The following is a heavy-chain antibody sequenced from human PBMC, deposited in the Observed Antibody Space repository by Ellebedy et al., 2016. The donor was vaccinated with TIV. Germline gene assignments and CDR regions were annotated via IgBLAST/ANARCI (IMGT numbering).Heavy chain of an antibody. CDR1: GFAFTAYT. CDR3: ARVPSDY. V-gene: IGHV3-21*01. Sequence: GGSLRLSXAASGFAFTAYTMTWVRQAPGKGLEWVSSISGNGNYVYYADSLRGRFTISRDNTKNSLYLQMDGLRPEDTALYYCARVPSDYWGQGTLLVVSS. J-gene: IGHJ4*02. CDR2: ISGNGNYV.